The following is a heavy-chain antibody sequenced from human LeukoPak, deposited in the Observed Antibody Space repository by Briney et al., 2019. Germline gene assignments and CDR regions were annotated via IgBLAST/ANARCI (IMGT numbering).Heavy chain of an antibody. CDR3: ARDFNIGDVDY. CDR2: IKQDGSEK. J-gene: IGHJ4*02. CDR1: GFTFSSYW. V-gene: IGHV3-7*01. D-gene: IGHD4-17*01. Sequence: PGGSLRLSCAAPGFTFSSYWMSWVRQAPGKGLEWVANIKQDGSEKYYVDSVKGRFTISRDNAKNSLYLQMNSLRAEDTAVYYCARDFNIGDVDYWGQGTLVTVSS.